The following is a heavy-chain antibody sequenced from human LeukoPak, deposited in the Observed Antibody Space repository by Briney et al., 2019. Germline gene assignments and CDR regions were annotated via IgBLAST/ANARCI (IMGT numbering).Heavy chain of an antibody. CDR1: GFTFSSYG. Sequence: GGSLRLSCAASGFTFSSYGMHWVRQAPGKGLEWVAVISYDGNIEYFADSVKGRFTISRDNSNNTLYLQMNSLRAEDTAVYYCAKDEGEGYYYYYYGMDVWGLGTTVTVSS. J-gene: IGHJ6*02. CDR2: ISYDGNIE. D-gene: IGHD1-26*01. CDR3: AKDEGEGYYYYYYGMDV. V-gene: IGHV3-30*18.